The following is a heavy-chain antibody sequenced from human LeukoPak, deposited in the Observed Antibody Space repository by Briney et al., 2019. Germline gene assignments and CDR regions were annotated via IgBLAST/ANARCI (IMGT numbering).Heavy chain of an antibody. Sequence: PGRSLRLSCAASGFTFDDYATPWVRQAPGKGMEWVSSISWNSRSIGYADSVKGRFTISRANAKNSLYLQMNSLRAEHTAFYYCAKGERVVPAVILDYWGQGTLVTVSS. J-gene: IGHJ4*02. CDR1: GFTFDDYA. CDR2: ISWNSRSI. V-gene: IGHV3-9*01. CDR3: AKGERVVPAVILDY. D-gene: IGHD2-2*01.